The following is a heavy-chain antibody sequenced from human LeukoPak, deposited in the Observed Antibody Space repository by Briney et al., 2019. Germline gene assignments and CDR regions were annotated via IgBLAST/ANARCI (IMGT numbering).Heavy chain of an antibody. CDR2: IFRTGST. Sequence: SETLSLTCTVSGVSICTSSYYWGWIRQPPGKGLEWIGSIFRTGSTYYSASLKSRLSISVDTSKNHIVLKLTSVTAADTAVYFCARRVGFYGSGSLNYFDPWGQGILVSVSS. CDR3: ARRVGFYGSGSLNYFDP. V-gene: IGHV4-39*02. CDR1: GVSICTSSYY. J-gene: IGHJ5*01. D-gene: IGHD3-10*01.